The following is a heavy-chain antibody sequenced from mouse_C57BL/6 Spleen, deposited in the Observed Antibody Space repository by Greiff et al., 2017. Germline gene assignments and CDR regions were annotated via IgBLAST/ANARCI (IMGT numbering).Heavy chain of an antibody. CDR2: IYPSDSET. CDR3: ARRGSPDDY. V-gene: IGHV1-61*01. J-gene: IGHJ2*01. D-gene: IGHD1-1*01. CDR1: GYTFTSYW. Sequence: VKLQQPGAELVRPGSSVKLSCKASGYTFTSYWMDWVKQRPGQGLEWIGNIYPSDSETHYNQKFKDKATLTVDKSSSTAYMQLSSLTSEDSAVYYCARRGSPDDYWGQGTTLTVSS.